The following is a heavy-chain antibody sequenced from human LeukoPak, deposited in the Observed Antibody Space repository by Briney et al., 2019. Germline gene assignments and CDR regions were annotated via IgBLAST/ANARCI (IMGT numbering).Heavy chain of an antibody. J-gene: IGHJ4*02. Sequence: GGSLRLSCAASGFTFSSYGMHWVRQAPGKGLEWVAVISYDGSNKYYADSVKGRFTISRDNSKNTLYLQMNSLRAEDTAVYYCAKEKYYYDSSGYDYWGQGTLVTASS. V-gene: IGHV3-30*18. CDR2: ISYDGSNK. CDR1: GFTFSSYG. D-gene: IGHD3-22*01. CDR3: AKEKYYYDSSGYDY.